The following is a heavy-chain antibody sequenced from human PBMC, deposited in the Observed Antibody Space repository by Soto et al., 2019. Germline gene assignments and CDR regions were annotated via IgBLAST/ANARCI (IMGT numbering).Heavy chain of an antibody. V-gene: IGHV3-13*05. CDR3: ARAYTGQLPRRGDYYYALDV. J-gene: IGHJ6*02. D-gene: IGHD2-2*01. CDR1: GFFFNNYD. Sequence: QLVESGGGLTQAGGSLRLSCVGSGFFFNNYDMHWVRQVRGKGLEWVSAIGAADDPYYSVSVKGRFIVSRDNAQKSLYLQMNTRRAADTAVYFGARAYTGQLPRRGDYYYALDVWGRGTTVTVSS. CDR2: IGAADDP.